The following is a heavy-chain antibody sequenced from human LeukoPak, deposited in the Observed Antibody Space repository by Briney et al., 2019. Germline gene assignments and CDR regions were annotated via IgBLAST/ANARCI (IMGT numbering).Heavy chain of an antibody. V-gene: IGHV5-51*01. D-gene: IGHD6-13*01. J-gene: IGHJ5*02. CDR3: ARRLYSSSSLLNWFDP. CDR2: SYPGYSDT. Sequence: GESLKISCKGSGYSFTSYLIGLVRQMPGKGLEWRGNSYPGYSDTIYSPSFQGQVTISADKSISTAYLQWSSLKASATAMYYCARRLYSSSSLLNWFDPWGQGTLVTVSS. CDR1: GYSFTSYL.